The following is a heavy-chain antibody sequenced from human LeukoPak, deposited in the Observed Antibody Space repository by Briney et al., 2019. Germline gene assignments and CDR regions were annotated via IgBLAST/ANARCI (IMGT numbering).Heavy chain of an antibody. CDR3: AREVLRFLERSPPTNWFDP. CDR1: GGSVSIYD. CDR2: IYSSGST. V-gene: IGHV4-59*02. Sequence: PSETLSLTCTVSGGSVSIYDWNWIRQPPGKGLEWIGYIYSSGSTKYNPSLKSRVTISVDTSRNQFSLKLSSVTAADTAVYYCAREVLRFLERSPPTNWFDPWGQGTLVTVSS. J-gene: IGHJ5*02. D-gene: IGHD3-3*01.